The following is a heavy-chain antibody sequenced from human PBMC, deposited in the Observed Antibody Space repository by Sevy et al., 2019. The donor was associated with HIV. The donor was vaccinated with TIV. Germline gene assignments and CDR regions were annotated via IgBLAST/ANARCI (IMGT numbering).Heavy chain of an antibody. CDR3: ARDETYYYGSGSPDAFDI. Sequence: GGSLRLSCAASGFTFSSYSMNWVRQAPGKGLEWVSSISSSSSYIYYADSVKGRFTISRDNAKNSLYLQMNSLRAEDTAVYYCARDETYYYGSGSPDAFDIWGQGTMVTVSS. CDR2: ISSSSSYI. V-gene: IGHV3-21*01. D-gene: IGHD3-10*01. CDR1: GFTFSSYS. J-gene: IGHJ3*02.